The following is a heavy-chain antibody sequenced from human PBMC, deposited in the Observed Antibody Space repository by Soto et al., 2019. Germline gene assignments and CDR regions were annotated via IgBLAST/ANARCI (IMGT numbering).Heavy chain of an antibody. J-gene: IGHJ4*02. CDR1: GGSINYNSYH. Sequence: GPGYPSETLSLTCSVSGGSINYNSYHWGWIRQPPGQGLEWIGSIFYTGTTFYNPSLESRVTMSVDTSKNSFSLHLTSVTAADTAVYFCARLVVVAPVANLWGQGTLVTVSS. V-gene: IGHV4-39*02. D-gene: IGHD2-2*01. CDR3: ARLVVVAPVANL. CDR2: IFYTGTT.